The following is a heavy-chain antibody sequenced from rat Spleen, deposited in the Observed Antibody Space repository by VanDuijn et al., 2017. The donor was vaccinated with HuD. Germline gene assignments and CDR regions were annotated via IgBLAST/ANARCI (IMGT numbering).Heavy chain of an antibody. Sequence: QVQLKETGPDLVQLTQTLSITCTVSGFSLTTYNVHWVRQPPGKGLEWMGVIWGNGNANYNSVLKSRLSISRDTSKSQVFLKMNNLQTEDTAMYFCASQYYYEGYYRDYWGQGVMVTVSS. CDR3: ASQYYYEGYYRDY. CDR1: GFSLTTYN. J-gene: IGHJ2*01. D-gene: IGHD1-12*03. V-gene: IGHV2S61*01. CDR2: IWGNGNA.